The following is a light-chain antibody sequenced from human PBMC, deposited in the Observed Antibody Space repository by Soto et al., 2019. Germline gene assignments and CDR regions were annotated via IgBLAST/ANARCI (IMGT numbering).Light chain of an antibody. V-gene: IGLV2-23*03. CDR1: SSDVGSYNL. J-gene: IGLJ1*01. CDR3: CSYAGSSTFHYV. Sequence: QSALTQPASVSGSPGQSITISCTGTSSDVGSYNLVSWYQQHPGKAPKLMIYEGSKRPSGVSNRFSGSKSGTTASLTISGLQAEDEADYYCCSYAGSSTFHYVFGTGTKLTVL. CDR2: EGS.